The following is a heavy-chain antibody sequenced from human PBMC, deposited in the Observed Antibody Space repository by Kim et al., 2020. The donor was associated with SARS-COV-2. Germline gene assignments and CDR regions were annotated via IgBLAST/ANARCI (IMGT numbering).Heavy chain of an antibody. J-gene: IGHJ3*02. D-gene: IGHD1-7*01. V-gene: IGHV1-69*01. CDR3: ARDGDNWNYYSTFDI. Sequence: KFQGRVTITADESTSTASMELSSLRSEDTAVYYCARDGDNWNYYSTFDIWGQGTMVTVSS.